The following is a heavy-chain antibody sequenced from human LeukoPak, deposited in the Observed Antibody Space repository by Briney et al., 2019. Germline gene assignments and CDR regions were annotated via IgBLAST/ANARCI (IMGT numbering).Heavy chain of an antibody. CDR1: GGSFSGYY. Sequence: SETLSLTCAVYGGSFSGYYWSWIRQPPGKGLEWIGEINHSGSTNYNPSLKSRVTISVDTSKNQFSLKLSSVTAADTAVYYCARWRWHQSEFDLWGQGTLVTVSS. CDR3: ARWRWHQSEFDL. J-gene: IGHJ4*02. CDR2: INHSGST. D-gene: IGHD5-24*01. V-gene: IGHV4-34*01.